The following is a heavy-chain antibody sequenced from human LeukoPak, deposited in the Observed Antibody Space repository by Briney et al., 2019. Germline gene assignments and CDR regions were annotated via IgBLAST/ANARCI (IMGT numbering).Heavy chain of an antibody. J-gene: IGHJ4*02. CDR1: GFIFSDYG. Sequence: GGSLRLSCAVSGFIFSDYGFHWVRQAPGKGLEWVAVTRLDGSIKQYADSVKGRFTISRDDSKNTLYLQMNFLKSEDTAVYYCARWGGTRQYYFDYWGQGTLVTVSS. CDR3: ARWGGTRQYYFDY. CDR2: TRLDGSIK. D-gene: IGHD1-1*01. V-gene: IGHV3-33*01.